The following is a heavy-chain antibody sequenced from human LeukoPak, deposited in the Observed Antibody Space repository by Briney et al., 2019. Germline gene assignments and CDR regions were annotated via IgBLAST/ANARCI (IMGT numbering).Heavy chain of an antibody. CDR1: GFTFSSYA. V-gene: IGHV3-23*01. D-gene: IGHD3-10*01. J-gene: IGHJ4*02. CDR3: AKRDTML. Sequence: GGSLRLSCAASGFTFSSYAMSWVRQAPGKGLEWVSTVTGSGGSTFCAGSVKGRFTISRDSSQNTLYLQMNSLRAEDTAVHYCAKRDTMLWGQGTLVTVSS. CDR2: VTGSGGST.